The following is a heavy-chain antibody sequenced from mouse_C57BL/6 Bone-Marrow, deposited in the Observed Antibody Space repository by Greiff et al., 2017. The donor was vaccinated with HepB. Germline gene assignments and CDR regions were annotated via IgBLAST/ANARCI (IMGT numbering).Heavy chain of an antibody. V-gene: IGHV1-55*01. Sequence: QVQLQQPGAELVQPGASVKMSCKASGYTFTSYWITWVKQRPGQGLEWIGDIYPGSGSTNYNEKFKSKATLTVDTSSSTAYMQLSSLTSEDSVDFYCASPDGHFTSFACWGEGTPVTVS. CDR3: ASPDGHFTSFAC. CDR2: IYPGSGST. J-gene: IGHJ3*01. CDR1: GYTFTSYW. D-gene: IGHD2-3*01.